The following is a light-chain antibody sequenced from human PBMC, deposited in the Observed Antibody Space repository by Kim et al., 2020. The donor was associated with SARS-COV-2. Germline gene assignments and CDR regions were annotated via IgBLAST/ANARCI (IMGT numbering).Light chain of an antibody. J-gene: IGKJ4*01. CDR1: QSVLSSSNNKNY. Sequence: IVMTQSPDSLAVSLGERATINCKSSQSVLSSSNNKNYLAWYQQKAGQPPNLLIFWASTRESGVPDRFSGSRSGTDFTLTISSLQAEDVAVYYCQQYYSPPLTFGGGTKVDIK. CDR2: WAS. CDR3: QQYYSPPLT. V-gene: IGKV4-1*01.